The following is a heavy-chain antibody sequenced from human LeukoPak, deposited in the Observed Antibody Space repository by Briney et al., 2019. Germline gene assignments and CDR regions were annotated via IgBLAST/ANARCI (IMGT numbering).Heavy chain of an antibody. CDR2: INPSGGST. J-gene: IGHJ4*02. V-gene: IGHV1-46*01. D-gene: IGHD2-15*01. CDR1: GDTFTSYY. Sequence: GASVKVSCKASGDTFTSYYMHWVRQAPGQGLEWMGMINPSGGSTSYAQKFQGRVTMTRDTSTSTVYMELSSLRSEDTAVYYCARDPSLVRPTPSSFDYWGQGTLVTVSS. CDR3: ARDPSLVRPTPSSFDY.